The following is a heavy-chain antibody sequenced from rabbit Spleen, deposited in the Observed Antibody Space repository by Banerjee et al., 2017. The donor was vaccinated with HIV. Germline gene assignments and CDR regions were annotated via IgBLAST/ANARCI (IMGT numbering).Heavy chain of an antibody. CDR2: IDTDSSGSS. D-gene: IGHD8-1*01. J-gene: IGHJ4*01. CDR1: GFTLNSYW. V-gene: IGHV1S40*01. CDR3: ARDSAGGSITFNL. Sequence: QSLEESGGDLVKPGASLTLTCTASGFTLNSYWPCWVRQAPGKGLEWIACIDTDSSGSSYYASWAKGRFTISKTSSTTVTLQMTSLTAADTATYFCARDSAGGSITFNLWGPGTLVTVS.